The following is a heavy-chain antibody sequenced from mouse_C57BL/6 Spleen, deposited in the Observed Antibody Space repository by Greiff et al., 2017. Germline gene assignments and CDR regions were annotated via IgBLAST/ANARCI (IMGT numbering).Heavy chain of an antibody. CDR3: ARDSPLITTGVDAYAMDY. V-gene: IGHV5-4*01. J-gene: IGHJ4*01. D-gene: IGHD1-1*01. Sequence: EVQLVESGGGLVKPGGSLKLSCAASGFTFSSYAMSWVRQTPEKRLEWVATISDGGSYTYYPDNVKGRFNISRDNAKNNLYLQMGLLKYEDTAMYYCARDSPLITTGVDAYAMDYWGQGTSVTVSS. CDR1: GFTFSSYA. CDR2: ISDGGSYT.